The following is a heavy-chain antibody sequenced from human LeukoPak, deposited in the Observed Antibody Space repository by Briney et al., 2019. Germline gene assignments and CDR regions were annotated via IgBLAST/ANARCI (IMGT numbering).Heavy chain of an antibody. CDR2: INNSGST. CDR3: ARADYDFWSGYFY. D-gene: IGHD3-3*01. CDR1: GGSFSGYY. Sequence: PSETLSLTCAVYGGSFSGYYWSWIRQPPGKGLEWIGEINNSGSTNYNPSLKSRVTISVDTSKNQFSLKLSSVTAADTAVYYCARADYDFWSGYFYWGQGTLVTVSS. J-gene: IGHJ4*02. V-gene: IGHV4-34*01.